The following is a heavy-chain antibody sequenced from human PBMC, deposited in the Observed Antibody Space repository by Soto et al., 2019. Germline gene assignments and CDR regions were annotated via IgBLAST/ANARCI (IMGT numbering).Heavy chain of an antibody. Sequence: QLQLQESGPGLVRPSGTLSLTCAVSGGFTSTNNWWSWVRQPPGKGLEWIGDAYHSGSTEYNPSLKSRVIISVDKAKNQISLKLTSATAADTAVYYCARSPPSSYYGGSGTFDYCGQGTLVTVSS. V-gene: IGHV4-4*02. J-gene: IGHJ4*02. D-gene: IGHD3-10*01. CDR3: ARSPPSSYYGGSGTFDY. CDR2: AYHSGST. CDR1: GGFTSTNNW.